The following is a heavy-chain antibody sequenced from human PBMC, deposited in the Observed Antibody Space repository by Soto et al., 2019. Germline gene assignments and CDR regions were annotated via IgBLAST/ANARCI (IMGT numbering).Heavy chain of an antibody. CDR3: ARHSGVAEDGTD. Sequence: GESLKISCKGSGYSFTTNWIGWVRQMPGKGLEWMGVIYPGDSDTRYSPSFQGQVAISADKSINTAYLQWSSLKASDTAMYYCARHSGVAEDGTDWGQGTLVTVSS. CDR1: GYSFTTNW. CDR2: IYPGDSDT. J-gene: IGHJ1*01. D-gene: IGHD6-13*01. V-gene: IGHV5-51*01.